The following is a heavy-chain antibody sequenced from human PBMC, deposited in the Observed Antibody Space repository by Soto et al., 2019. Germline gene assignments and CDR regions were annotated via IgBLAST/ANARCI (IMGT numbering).Heavy chain of an antibody. V-gene: IGHV4-61*01. Sequence: QVQLQESGPGLVKPSETLSLTCTVSGGSVSSGSYYWSWIRQPPGKGLEWVGYTYYSGSTNYNPSLKRXXTXPXXTSKNQFALQLCSVTAADPAVYYWARGDDYGLFDYWGQGTLVTVSS. J-gene: IGHJ4*02. CDR1: GGSVSSGSYY. D-gene: IGHD4-17*01. CDR2: TYYSGST. CDR3: ARGDDYGLFDY.